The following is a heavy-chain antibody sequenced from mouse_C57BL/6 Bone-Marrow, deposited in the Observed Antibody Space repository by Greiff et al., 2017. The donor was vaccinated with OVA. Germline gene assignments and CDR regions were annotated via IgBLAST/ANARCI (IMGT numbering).Heavy chain of an antibody. CDR2: IYPGNGDT. CDR3: AREDDYDRYFDV. V-gene: IGHV1-82*01. D-gene: IGHD2-4*01. J-gene: IGHJ1*03. Sequence: VKLVESGRELVKPGASVKISCKASGYAFSSSWMNWVNQRPGKGLEWIGRIYPGNGDTNYNGKFKGKATLTADKSSSTAYMQISSLTSEDTAVYFCAREDDYDRYFDVWDTGTAVTVSS. CDR1: GYAFSSSW.